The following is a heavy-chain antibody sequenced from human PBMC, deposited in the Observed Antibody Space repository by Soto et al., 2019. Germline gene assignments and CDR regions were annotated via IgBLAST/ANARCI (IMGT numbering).Heavy chain of an antibody. V-gene: IGHV4-59*08. Sequence: PSETLSLTCTVSGGSISSYYWSWIRQPPGKGLEWIGYIYYSGSTNYNPSLKSRVTISVDTSKNQFSLSLTSVSATDTAMYYCVRQGYGPLHGLVDVWGQGTTVTVSS. CDR2: IYYSGST. J-gene: IGHJ6*02. CDR1: GGSISSYY. CDR3: VRQGYGPLHGLVDV. D-gene: IGHD5-18*01.